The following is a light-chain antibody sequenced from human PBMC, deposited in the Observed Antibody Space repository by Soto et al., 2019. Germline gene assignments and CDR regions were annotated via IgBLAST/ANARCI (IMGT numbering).Light chain of an antibody. Sequence: DIQMTQSPSTLPASVGDRVTITCRASQSISSWLAWYQQKPGKASKLLIYKASSLESGVPSRFSGSGSGTEFTLTISGLQPDDFATYYCQQYNSYSYTFGQGTKLEIK. V-gene: IGKV1-5*03. CDR3: QQYNSYSYT. J-gene: IGKJ2*01. CDR2: KAS. CDR1: QSISSW.